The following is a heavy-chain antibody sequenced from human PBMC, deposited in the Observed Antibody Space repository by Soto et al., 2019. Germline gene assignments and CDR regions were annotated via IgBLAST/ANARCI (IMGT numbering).Heavy chain of an antibody. CDR1: GGSISSSNW. V-gene: IGHV4-4*02. J-gene: IGHJ4*02. CDR2: IYHSGST. D-gene: IGHD6-13*01. CDR3: ASISIAAAGQFDY. Sequence: SETLSLTCAVSGGSISSSNWWSWVRQPPGKGLEWIGEIYHSGSTNYNPPLKSRVTISVDKSKNQFSLKLSSVTAADTAVYYCASISIAAAGQFDYWGQGTLVTVSS.